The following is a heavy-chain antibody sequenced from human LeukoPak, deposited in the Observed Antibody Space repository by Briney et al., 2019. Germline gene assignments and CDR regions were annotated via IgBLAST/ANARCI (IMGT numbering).Heavy chain of an antibody. D-gene: IGHD1-26*01. V-gene: IGHV3-33*01. CDR1: GFTFSSYG. Sequence: GGSLRLSCAASGFTFSSYGMHWVRQAPGKGLEWVAVIWYDGSNKYYADSVKGRFSISRDNSKNTLYPQMNSLRAEDTAVYYCARVRSGSLPGPPDYWGQGTLVTVSS. CDR2: IWYDGSNK. CDR3: ARVRSGSLPGPPDY. J-gene: IGHJ4*02.